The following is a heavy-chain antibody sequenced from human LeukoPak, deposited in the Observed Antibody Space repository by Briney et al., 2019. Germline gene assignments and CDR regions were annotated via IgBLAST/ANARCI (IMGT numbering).Heavy chain of an antibody. J-gene: IGHJ6*03. D-gene: IGHD1-1*01. Sequence: GSLRLSCAASGFTFSTYAMSWVRQAPGKGLEWFGYVYDSGTTNYNPSLKSRVTISVDTSKNQFSLKLSSVTAADTAVYYCARVSWFPGTSYYYMDVWGKGTTVTVSS. V-gene: IGHV4-59*01. CDR2: VYDSGTT. CDR1: GFTFSTYA. CDR3: ARVSWFPGTSYYYMDV.